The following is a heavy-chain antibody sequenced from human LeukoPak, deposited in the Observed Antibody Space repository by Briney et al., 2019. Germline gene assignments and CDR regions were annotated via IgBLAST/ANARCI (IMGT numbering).Heavy chain of an antibody. CDR3: ATLGQRYCSGGSCYTSGSSDY. D-gene: IGHD2-15*01. Sequence: GGSLRLSCAASGFTFSSYAMSWVRQAPGKGLEWVSAISGSGGSTYYADSVKGRFTISRDNSKNTLYLQMNSLRAEDTAVYYCATLGQRYCSGGSCYTSGSSDYWDQGTLVTVSS. CDR1: GFTFSSYA. CDR2: ISGSGGST. J-gene: IGHJ4*02. V-gene: IGHV3-23*01.